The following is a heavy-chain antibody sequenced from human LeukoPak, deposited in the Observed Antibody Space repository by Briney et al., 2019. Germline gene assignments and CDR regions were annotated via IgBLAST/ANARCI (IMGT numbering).Heavy chain of an antibody. Sequence: GGSLRLSWAASGFTFDDYAMHWVRQAPGKGLEWVSGISWNSGSIGYADSVKGRFTISRDNAKNSLYLQMNSLRADDTALYYCAKDMYSYDSSGYFFDYWGQGTLVTVSS. V-gene: IGHV3-9*01. CDR2: ISWNSGSI. CDR1: GFTFDDYA. CDR3: AKDMYSYDSSGYFFDY. J-gene: IGHJ4*02. D-gene: IGHD3-22*01.